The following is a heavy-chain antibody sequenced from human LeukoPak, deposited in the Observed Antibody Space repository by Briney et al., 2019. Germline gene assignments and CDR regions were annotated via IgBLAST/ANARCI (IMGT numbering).Heavy chain of an antibody. D-gene: IGHD6-19*01. Sequence: SETLSLTCTVSGGSINSYYWSWIRQPPGTGLEWIGYIYYSGSTNYNPSLKSRVTISVDTSKNQFSLKLSSVTAADTAVYYCARYIAVAGTYYFDYWGQGTLVTVSS. V-gene: IGHV4-59*01. J-gene: IGHJ4*02. CDR3: ARYIAVAGTYYFDY. CDR2: IYYSGST. CDR1: GGSINSYY.